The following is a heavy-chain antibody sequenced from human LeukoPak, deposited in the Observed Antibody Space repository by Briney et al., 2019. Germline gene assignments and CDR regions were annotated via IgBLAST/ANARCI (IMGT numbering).Heavy chain of an antibody. CDR1: GGTFSSYA. Sequence: ASVKVSCKASGGTFSSYAISWVRQAPGQGLEWMGGIIPIFGTANYAQKFQGRVTITADESTSTAYMELSSLRSEGTAVYYCARDSGSYSSYDNFDYWGQGTLVTVSS. CDR2: IIPIFGTA. CDR3: ARDSGSYSSYDNFDY. V-gene: IGHV1-69*01. D-gene: IGHD5-12*01. J-gene: IGHJ4*02.